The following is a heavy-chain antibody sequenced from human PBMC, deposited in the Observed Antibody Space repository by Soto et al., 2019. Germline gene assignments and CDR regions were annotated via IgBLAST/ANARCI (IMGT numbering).Heavy chain of an antibody. CDR3: ARGQYFGSGSYFEPRAIFDY. CDR2: IWYDGSNK. D-gene: IGHD3-10*01. Sequence: QVQLVESGGGVVQPGRSLRLSCAASGFTFSSYGMHWVRQAPGKGLEWVAVIWYDGSNKYYADSVKGRFTISRDNSKNTLYLQMNSLGAEYTAVYYCARGQYFGSGSYFEPRAIFDYWGQGTLVTVSS. CDR1: GFTFSSYG. J-gene: IGHJ4*02. V-gene: IGHV3-33*01.